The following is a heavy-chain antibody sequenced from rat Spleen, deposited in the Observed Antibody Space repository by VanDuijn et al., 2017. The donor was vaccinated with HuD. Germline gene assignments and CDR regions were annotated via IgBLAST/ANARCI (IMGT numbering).Heavy chain of an antibody. J-gene: IGHJ4*01. V-gene: IGHV5-7*01. CDR1: GFTFIDCN. Sequence: EVQLVESGGGLVQPGRSLKVSCAASGFTFIDCNMPWVRQAPKKGLEWVATISYDGISTYYRDSVKGRFTISRDNAKSTLFLQMDSLRSEDTATYYCTRAIYTTDYYYAKGYYVMDAWGQGASVTVSS. CDR2: ISYDGIST. D-gene: IGHD1-6*01. CDR3: TRAIYTTDYYYAKGYYVMDA.